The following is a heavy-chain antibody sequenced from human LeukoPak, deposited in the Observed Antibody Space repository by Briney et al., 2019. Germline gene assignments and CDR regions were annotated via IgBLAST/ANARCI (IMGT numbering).Heavy chain of an antibody. CDR2: IRYDGSNK. Sequence: GGSLRLSCAASGFTFSSYGMHWVRQAPGKGLEWVAFIRYDGSNKYYADSVKGRFTISRDNSKNTLYLQMNSLRAEDTAVYYCAKDEGGGYCSSTSCYFNLWGQGTLVTVSS. CDR1: GFTFSSYG. D-gene: IGHD2-2*01. J-gene: IGHJ4*02. V-gene: IGHV3-30*02. CDR3: AKDEGGGYCSSTSCYFNL.